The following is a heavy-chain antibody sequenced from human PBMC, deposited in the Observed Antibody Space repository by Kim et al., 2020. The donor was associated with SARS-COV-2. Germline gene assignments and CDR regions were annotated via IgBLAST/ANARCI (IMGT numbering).Heavy chain of an antibody. CDR1: GFSFIDAW. D-gene: IGHD3-16*01. Sequence: GGSLRLSCEASGFSFIDAWMGWVRQAPGKGLEWVGRIKSKRDGGTPDYAASVKDRFLVSRDDSKNTVYLQMDSLNIDDTGVYYCTTDGGLTPRTLFDYWGRGSLVTVSS. CDR3: TTDGGLTPRTLFDY. V-gene: IGHV3-15*01. CDR2: IKSKRDGGTP. J-gene: IGHJ4*02.